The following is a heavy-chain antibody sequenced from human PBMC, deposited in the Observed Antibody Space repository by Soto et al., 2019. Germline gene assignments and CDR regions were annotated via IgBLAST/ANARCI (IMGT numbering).Heavy chain of an antibody. J-gene: IGHJ6*03. CDR2: MDPNSSNT. CDR3: ARGARSKYYGSGSSLTYYSYMDV. CDR1: GYTCTSYD. Sequence: ASLRVSCKASGYTCTSYDINWVRQASGQGIEWMGWMDPNSSNTDYAQKFQGRVTMTRNTSISTAYMELSSLRSEDTAVYYCARGARSKYYGSGSSLTYYSYMDVWGKGTTVTVSS. D-gene: IGHD3-10*01. V-gene: IGHV1-8*02.